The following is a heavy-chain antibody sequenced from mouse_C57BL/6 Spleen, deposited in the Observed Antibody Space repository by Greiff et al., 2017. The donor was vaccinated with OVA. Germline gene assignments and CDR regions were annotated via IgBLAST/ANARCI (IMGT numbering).Heavy chain of an antibody. CDR2: INPNNGGT. CDR1: GYTFTDYN. CDR3: ARRELGSSGSAWFAY. D-gene: IGHD3-2*02. V-gene: IGHV1-18*01. Sequence: VQLQQSGPELVKPGASVKIPCKASGYTFTDYNMDWVKQSHGKSLEWIGDINPNNGGTIYNQKFKGKATLTVDKSSSTAYMELRSLTSEDTAVYYCARRELGSSGSAWFAYWGQGTLVTVSA. J-gene: IGHJ3*01.